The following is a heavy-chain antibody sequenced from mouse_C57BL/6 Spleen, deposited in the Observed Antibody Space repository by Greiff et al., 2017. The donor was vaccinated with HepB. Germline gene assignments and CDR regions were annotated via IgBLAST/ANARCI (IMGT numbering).Heavy chain of an antibody. CDR2: ISDGGSYT. Sequence: EVMLVESGGGLVKPGGSLKLSCAASGFTFSSYAMSWVRQTPEKRLEWVATISDGGSYTYYPDNVKGRFTISRDNAKNNLYLQMSHLKSEDTAMYYCAREGGNWAVFDYWGQGTTLTVSS. V-gene: IGHV5-4*01. CDR1: GFTFSSYA. CDR3: AREGGNWAVFDY. J-gene: IGHJ2*01. D-gene: IGHD4-1*01.